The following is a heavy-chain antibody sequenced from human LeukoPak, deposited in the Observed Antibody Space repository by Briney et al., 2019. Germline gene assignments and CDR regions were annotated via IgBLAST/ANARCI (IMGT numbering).Heavy chain of an antibody. CDR1: GYTFTGYY. D-gene: IGHD3-22*01. J-gene: IGHJ4*02. Sequence: GASVKVSCKASGYTFTGYYMHWVRQAPGQGLEWMGWINPNSGGTNYAQKFQGRVTMTRDTSISTAYMELSRLGSDDTAVYYCARIAFGEYYDSSGYFSLDYWGQGTLVTVSS. CDR2: INPNSGGT. V-gene: IGHV1-2*02. CDR3: ARIAFGEYYDSSGYFSLDY.